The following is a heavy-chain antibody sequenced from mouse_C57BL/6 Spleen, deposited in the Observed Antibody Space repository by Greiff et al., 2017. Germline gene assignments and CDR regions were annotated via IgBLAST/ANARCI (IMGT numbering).Heavy chain of an antibody. J-gene: IGHJ3*01. Sequence: EVQLQESGPVLVKPGASVKMSCKASGYTFTDYYMNWVKQSHGKSLEWIGVINPYNGGPSSNQKFKGKATVTVDKSSITAYVELNSLASEDSAVYYCARDLYDCYYEFAYWGQGTLVTVSA. CDR1: GYTFTDYY. CDR3: ARDLYDCYYEFAY. CDR2: INPYNGGP. V-gene: IGHV1-19*01. D-gene: IGHD2-3*01.